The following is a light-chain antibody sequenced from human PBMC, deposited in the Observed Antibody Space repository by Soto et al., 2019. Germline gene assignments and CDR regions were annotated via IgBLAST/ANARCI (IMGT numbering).Light chain of an antibody. V-gene: IGKV1-5*01. CDR3: EQYRRYPWT. CDR1: QNIGLS. CDR2: GAS. Sequence: DIQMTQSPSTLSASVGDRVTLTCRASQNIGLSLAWFQQKPGKAPKLLIYGASSLESGVPSRFSGSGSGTEFTLTIGSLQPDDFATYYCEQYRRYPWTFGQGTKVDIK. J-gene: IGKJ1*01.